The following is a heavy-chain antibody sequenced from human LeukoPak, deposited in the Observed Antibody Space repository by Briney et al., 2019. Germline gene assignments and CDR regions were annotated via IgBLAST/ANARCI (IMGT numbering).Heavy chain of an antibody. V-gene: IGHV4-59*08. CDR1: GGSISSYY. D-gene: IGHD5-12*01. CDR3: ARRGGTVVGDTGYHYWYFDN. CDR2: ISDSGST. Sequence: SATLSLTCTVSGGSISSYYWSWVRQFPGKGLEWIGYISDSGSTNYGPAHESRVTISVDTSKNKFFLILSSVTAADTAVYYCARRGGTVVGDTGYHYWYFDNWGQGTLVTVSS. J-gene: IGHJ4*02.